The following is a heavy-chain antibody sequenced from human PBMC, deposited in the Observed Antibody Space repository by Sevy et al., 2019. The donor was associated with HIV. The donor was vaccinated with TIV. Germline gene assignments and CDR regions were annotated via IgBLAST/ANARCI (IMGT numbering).Heavy chain of an antibody. CDR2: IRYDGSNK. V-gene: IGHV3-30*02. Sequence: GGSLRLSCAASGFTFSSYGMHWVRQAPGKGLEWVAFIRYDGSNKYYADSVKGRFTISRDNSKNTLYLQMNSLRAEDTAVYYCAKTSGYSSGWSYPAPEYFQHWGQGTLVTVSS. CDR3: AKTSGYSSGWSYPAPEYFQH. D-gene: IGHD6-19*01. CDR1: GFTFSSYG. J-gene: IGHJ1*01.